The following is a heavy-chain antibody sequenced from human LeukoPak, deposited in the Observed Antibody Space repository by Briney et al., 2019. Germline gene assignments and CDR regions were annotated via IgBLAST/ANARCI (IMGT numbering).Heavy chain of an antibody. CDR2: IYYSGST. V-gene: IGHV4-30-4*08. CDR3: ARGKDFWSGYYSSDY. J-gene: IGHJ4*02. Sequence: PSETLSLTCTVSGGSISSGDYYWSWIRQPPGKGLEWIGYIYYSGSTYYNPSLKSRVTISVDTSKNQFSLKLSSVTAADTAVYYCARGKDFWSGYYSSDYWGQGTLVTVSS. D-gene: IGHD3-3*01. CDR1: GGSISSGDYY.